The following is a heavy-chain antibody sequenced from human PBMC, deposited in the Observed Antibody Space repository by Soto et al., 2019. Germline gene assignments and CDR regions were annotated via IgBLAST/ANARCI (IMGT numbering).Heavy chain of an antibody. CDR1: GFTFSSYS. J-gene: IGHJ6*02. CDR3: ARGSRNDYSNYQPPYYYGMDV. Sequence: GGSLRLSCAASGFTFSSYSMNWVRQAPGKGLEWVSYISSSSTIYYADSVKGRFTISRDNAKNSLYLQMNSLRDEDTAVYYCARGSRNDYSNYQPPYYYGMDVWGQGTTVTVSS. V-gene: IGHV3-48*02. D-gene: IGHD4-4*01. CDR2: ISSSSTI.